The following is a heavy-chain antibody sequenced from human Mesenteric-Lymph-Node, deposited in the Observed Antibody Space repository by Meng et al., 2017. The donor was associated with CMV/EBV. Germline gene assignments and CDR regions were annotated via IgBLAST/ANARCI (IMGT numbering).Heavy chain of an antibody. CDR2: IKHDGTTK. CDR3: ARGITETPNWFDP. D-gene: IGHD1-20*01. CDR1: GFSFSSYW. Sequence: ASGFSFSSYWMNWVRQAPGKGLEWVANIKHDGTTKYYVDSLKGRFTISRDNTKNSLFLQMNSLRAEDTAIYYCARGITETPNWFDPWGQGTLVTVSS. J-gene: IGHJ5*02. V-gene: IGHV3-7*04.